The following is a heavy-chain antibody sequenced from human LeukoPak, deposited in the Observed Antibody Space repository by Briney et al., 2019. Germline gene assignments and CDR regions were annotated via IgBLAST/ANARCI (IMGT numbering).Heavy chain of an antibody. CDR2: INPYNGNT. D-gene: IGHD4-23*01. CDR1: GYTFTSYG. J-gene: IGHJ3*02. CDR3: ARGTALGYGGILGYRFDI. Sequence: VASVKVSCKASGYTFTSYGISWVRQAPGQGLEWMGWINPYNGNTNYAQKLQGRVTMTTDTSTSTAYMELRSLRSDDTAVYYCARGTALGYGGILGYRFDIWGQGTMVTVSS. V-gene: IGHV1-18*01.